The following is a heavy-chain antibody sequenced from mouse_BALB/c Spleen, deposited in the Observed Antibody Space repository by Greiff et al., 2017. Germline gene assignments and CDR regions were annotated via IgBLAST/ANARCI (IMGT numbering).Heavy chain of an antibody. V-gene: IGHV3-2*02. J-gene: IGHJ4*01. CDR1: GYSITSDYA. D-gene: IGHD2-4*01. Sequence: EVQLQQSGPGLVKPSQSLSLTCTVTGYSITSDYAWNWIRQFPGNKLEWMGYISYSGSTSYNPSLKSRISITRDTSKNQFFLQLNSVTTEDTATYYCARYDDYDGSYAMDYWGQGTSVTVSS. CDR2: ISYSGST. CDR3: ARYDDYDGSYAMDY.